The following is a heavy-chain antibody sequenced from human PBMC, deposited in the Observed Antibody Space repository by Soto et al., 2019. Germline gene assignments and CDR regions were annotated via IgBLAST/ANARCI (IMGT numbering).Heavy chain of an antibody. CDR1: GGSISSGGYY. CDR2: IYYSGST. D-gene: IGHD3-10*01. CDR3: ARGPGTMAKIDY. V-gene: IGHV4-31*03. Sequence: QVQLQESGPGLVKPSQTLSLTCTVSGGSISSGGYYWSWIRQHPGKGLEWIGYIYYSGSTYYNPSLKRRVTISVDTSKTQFSRKLSSVTAADTAVYYCARGPGTMAKIDYWGQGTLVTVSS. J-gene: IGHJ4*02.